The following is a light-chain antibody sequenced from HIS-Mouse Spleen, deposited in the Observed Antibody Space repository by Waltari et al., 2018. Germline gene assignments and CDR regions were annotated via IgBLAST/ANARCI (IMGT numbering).Light chain of an antibody. V-gene: IGKV3-15*01. Sequence: EIVMTQSPATLSVSPGERATPSCRASQSVSSNLAWYQQKPDQAPRLLIYGASTRATGIPARFSGSGSGTEFTLTISSMQSEDFAVYYCQQYNNWPPITFGQGTRLEIK. CDR3: QQYNNWPPIT. J-gene: IGKJ5*01. CDR1: QSVSSN. CDR2: GAS.